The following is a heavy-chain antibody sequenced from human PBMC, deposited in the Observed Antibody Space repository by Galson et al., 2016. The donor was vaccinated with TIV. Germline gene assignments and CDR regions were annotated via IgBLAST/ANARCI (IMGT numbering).Heavy chain of an antibody. CDR2: IGTGGRTT. V-gene: IGHV3-48*03. CDR3: TRGLHNGY. Sequence: SLRLSCAASGFIFSYYEMSWVRQAPGKGLEWVSFIGTGGRTTNYPDSVKGRFTISRDNAKNSVFLQMNSLRVEDTAVYYCTRGLHNGYWGQGTTVTVSS. J-gene: IGHJ6*02. D-gene: IGHD5-24*01. CDR1: GFIFSYYE.